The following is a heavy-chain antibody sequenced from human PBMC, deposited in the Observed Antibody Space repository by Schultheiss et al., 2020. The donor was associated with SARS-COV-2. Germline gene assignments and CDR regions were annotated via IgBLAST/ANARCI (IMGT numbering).Heavy chain of an antibody. Sequence: GSLRLSCTVSGGSISSYYWSWIRQPPGKGLEWIGYIYYSGSTNYNPSLKSRVTISVDTSKNQFSLKLSSVTAADTAVYYCARHLYDTQIDYWGQGTLVTVSS. J-gene: IGHJ4*02. CDR1: GGSISSYY. D-gene: IGHD3-22*01. CDR2: IYYSGST. CDR3: ARHLYDTQIDY. V-gene: IGHV4-59*08.